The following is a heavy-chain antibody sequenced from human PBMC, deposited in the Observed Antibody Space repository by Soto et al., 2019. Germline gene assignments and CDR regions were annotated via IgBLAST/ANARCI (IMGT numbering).Heavy chain of an antibody. J-gene: IGHJ6*02. CDR3: ARETAVVGATAYYYYYGMDV. CDR2: IYYSGST. CDR1: GGSISSGGYY. V-gene: IGHV4-31*03. D-gene: IGHD1-26*01. Sequence: SETLSLTCTVSGGSISSGGYYWSWIRQHPGKGLEWIGYIYYSGSTYYNPSLKSRVTISVDTSKNQFSLKLSSVTAADTAVYYCARETAVVGATAYYYYYGMDVWGQGTTVTVSS.